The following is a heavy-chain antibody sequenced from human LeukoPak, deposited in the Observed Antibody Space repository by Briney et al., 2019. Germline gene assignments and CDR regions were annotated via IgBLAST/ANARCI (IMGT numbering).Heavy chain of an antibody. Sequence: GASVKVSCKVSGNTLGELSMHWVRQAPGKGLEWMGGFDPEDGETIYAQKFQGRVTMTEDTSTDTAYMELSSLRSEDTAVYYCATESIVRKEKWELRLLHFDYWGQGTLVTVSS. CDR2: FDPEDGET. V-gene: IGHV1-24*01. J-gene: IGHJ4*02. CDR3: ATESIVRKEKWELRLLHFDY. D-gene: IGHD1-26*01. CDR1: GNTLGELS.